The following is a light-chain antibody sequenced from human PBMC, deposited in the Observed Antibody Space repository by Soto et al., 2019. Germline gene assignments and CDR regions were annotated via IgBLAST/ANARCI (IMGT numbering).Light chain of an antibody. V-gene: IGKV3-20*01. Sequence: ELVLTQSPGTLSLSPGERATLSCRVSQSVSSSYLAWYQQKPGQAPRLLISGASSRATGIPDRFSGSGSGTDFTLTVSRLEPEDFALYYCQQYGNSPITFGQGTRLEIK. J-gene: IGKJ5*01. CDR1: QSVSSSY. CDR2: GAS. CDR3: QQYGNSPIT.